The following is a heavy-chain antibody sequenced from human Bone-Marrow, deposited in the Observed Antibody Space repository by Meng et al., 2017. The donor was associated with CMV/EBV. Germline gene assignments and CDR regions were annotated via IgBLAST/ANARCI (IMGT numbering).Heavy chain of an antibody. D-gene: IGHD3-3*01. CDR1: GFGFGPYW. CDR3: ARGPIFGVVIVRAVKNDY. CDR2: IKQDGSQK. Sequence: GESLKISRAASGFGFGPYWMTWVRQAPGKGLEWVANIKQDGSQKYYVDSVKGRFTISRDNAKNSLYLQMNSLRAEDTAVYYCARGPIFGVVIVRAVKNDYWGQGTLVTVSS. V-gene: IGHV3-7*01. J-gene: IGHJ4*02.